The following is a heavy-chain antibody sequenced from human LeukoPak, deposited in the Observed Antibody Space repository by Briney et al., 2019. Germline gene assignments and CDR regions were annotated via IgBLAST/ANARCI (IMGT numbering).Heavy chain of an antibody. V-gene: IGHV3-23*01. Sequence: GGSLRLSCAASGFTFSTYAMSWVRQAPGKGLEWVSVISDSGGSTYYADSVKGRFTIPRDNSKNTLYLQMNSLRAEDAAVYYCAKDRYSTSWYYFDYWGQGTLVTVSS. CDR1: GFTFSTYA. J-gene: IGHJ4*02. CDR2: ISDSGGST. CDR3: AKDRYSTSWYYFDY. D-gene: IGHD6-13*01.